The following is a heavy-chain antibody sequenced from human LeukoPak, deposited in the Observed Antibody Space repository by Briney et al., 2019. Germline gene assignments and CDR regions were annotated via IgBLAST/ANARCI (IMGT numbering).Heavy chain of an antibody. CDR2: ISGTGGST. CDR1: GFSFSTYW. J-gene: IGHJ4*02. CDR3: ANGKGYFEF. V-gene: IGHV3-23*01. D-gene: IGHD3-9*01. Sequence: GGSLRLSCAASGFSFSTYWMTWVRQAPGKGLEWVSAISGTGGSTYYADSVKGRFTISRDNSKNTVYLQMNGLRAEDTAVYYCANGKGYFEFWGQGTLVTVSS.